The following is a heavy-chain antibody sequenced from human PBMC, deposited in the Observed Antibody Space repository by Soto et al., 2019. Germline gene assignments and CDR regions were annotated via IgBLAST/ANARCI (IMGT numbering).Heavy chain of an antibody. D-gene: IGHD2-2*01. J-gene: IGHJ6*01. Sequence: QVQLVQSGAEVKKPGSSVKVSCKASGGTFSSYTISWVRQAPGQGLEWMGRIIPILGIANYAQKFQGRVTITADNSTSTAYMELSSLRSEDTAVYYCARVRCSSTSCQTTYGMDVWGQGTTVTVSS. V-gene: IGHV1-69*02. CDR3: ARVRCSSTSCQTTYGMDV. CDR2: IIPILGIA. CDR1: GGTFSSYT.